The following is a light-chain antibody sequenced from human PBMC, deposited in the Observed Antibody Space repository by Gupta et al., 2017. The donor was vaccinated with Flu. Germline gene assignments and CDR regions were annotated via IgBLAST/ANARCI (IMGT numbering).Light chain of an antibody. Sequence: DLQMTPSSSSLSASVGDRVTITCQASQDISNYLNWYQQKPGKAPKLLIYDASNLETGVPSRFSGSGSGTDFTFTISSLQPEDIATYYCQQYDNLPLTFGGGTKVEIK. CDR1: QDISNY. V-gene: IGKV1-33*01. CDR2: DAS. J-gene: IGKJ4*01. CDR3: QQYDNLPLT.